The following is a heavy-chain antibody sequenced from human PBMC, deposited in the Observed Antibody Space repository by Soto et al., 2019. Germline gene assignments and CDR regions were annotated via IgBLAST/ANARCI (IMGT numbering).Heavy chain of an antibody. CDR1: VLAHSNFA. V-gene: IGHV3-23*05. CDR3: EKDAVYNDGLWLMDH. J-gene: IGHJ4*02. CDR2: IYGSGRGV. Sequence: GGSLRLSCTAYVLAHSNFAMIWVRQSPGRGLECVSGIYGSGRGVEYADSVKGRFTISRDNSKNTVYLQMTDLRADDTAVYYCEKDAVYNDGLWLMDHWGQGTQVTVSS. D-gene: IGHD2-21*01.